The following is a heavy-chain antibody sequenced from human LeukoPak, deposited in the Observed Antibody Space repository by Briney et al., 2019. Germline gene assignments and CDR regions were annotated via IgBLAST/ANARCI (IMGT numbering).Heavy chain of an antibody. J-gene: IGHJ6*03. CDR1: GYSFTSYD. D-gene: IGHD3-3*02. CDR3: ARWRLASRGPMDV. V-gene: IGHV1-8*01. Sequence: ASVKVSCKASGYSFTSYDINWVPQATGQGLEWMGWMNPNRGNTGYAQKFQGRVTMTRNTSISTAYVELSSLRSEDTGVYYCARWRLASRGPMDVWGKGTTVSISS. CDR2: MNPNRGNT.